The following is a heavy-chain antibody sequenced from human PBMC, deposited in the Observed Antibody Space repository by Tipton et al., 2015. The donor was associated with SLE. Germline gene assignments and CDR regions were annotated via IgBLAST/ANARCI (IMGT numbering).Heavy chain of an antibody. CDR3: ARGRWYFDL. V-gene: IGHV4-39*07. Sequence: TLSLTCTVSGDSITNLNDFWGWIRQPPGKGLEWIGSIYSTGTTYYNASLKGRVTMSIDTSTNQFSLRLASVTAADTAVYYCARGRWYFDLWGRGTLVTVSS. J-gene: IGHJ2*01. CDR1: GDSITNLNDF. CDR2: IYSTGTT.